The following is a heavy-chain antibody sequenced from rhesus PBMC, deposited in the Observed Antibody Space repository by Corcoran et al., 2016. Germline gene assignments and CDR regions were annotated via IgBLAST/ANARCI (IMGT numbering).Heavy chain of an antibody. CDR2: ISGSGGST. V-gene: IGHV4-173*01. Sequence: QLQLQESGPGLVKPSETLSLTCAVAGGSISSTYWSWIRPPPGKGLEWIGRISGSGGSTDYNPSLKSRVTISTDTSKNQFSLKLSSVTAADTAVYYCARDRRRPLGLDSWGQGVVVTVSS. J-gene: IGHJ6*01. D-gene: IGHD2-15*01. CDR1: GGSISSTY. CDR3: ARDRRRPLGLDS.